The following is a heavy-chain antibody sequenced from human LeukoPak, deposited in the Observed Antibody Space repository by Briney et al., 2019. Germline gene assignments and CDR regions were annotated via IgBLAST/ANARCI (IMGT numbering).Heavy chain of an antibody. CDR2: IKQDGSEE. V-gene: IGHV3-7*03. Sequence: GGSLRLSCAASGFTFRNYWMSWVRQVPGKGLEWVANIKQDGSEENYLDSVKGRFTISRDSARNSVYLHMNSLRAEDTAVYYCAGGHGITWDSDYWGQGTLVTVSS. CDR3: AGGHGITWDSDY. CDR1: GFTFRNYW. D-gene: IGHD1-14*01. J-gene: IGHJ4*02.